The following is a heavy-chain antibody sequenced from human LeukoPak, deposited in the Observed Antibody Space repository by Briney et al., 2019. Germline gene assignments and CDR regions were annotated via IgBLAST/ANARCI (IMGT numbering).Heavy chain of an antibody. CDR2: ISSSGSTI. CDR1: GFTFSDDY. J-gene: IGHJ6*02. Sequence: GGSLRLSCAASGFTFSDDYMSWIRQAPGKGLEWVSYISSSGSTIYYADSVKGRFTISRDNAKNSLYLQMNSLRAEDTAVYYCARDRSRAPPYQYSSSWYVYGMDVWGQGTTVTVSS. V-gene: IGHV3-11*01. CDR3: ARDRSRAPPYQYSSSWYVYGMDV. D-gene: IGHD6-13*01.